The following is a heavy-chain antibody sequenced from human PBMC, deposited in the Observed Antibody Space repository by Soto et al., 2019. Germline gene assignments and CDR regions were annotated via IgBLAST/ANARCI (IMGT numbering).Heavy chain of an antibody. CDR2: ISSSSSTI. V-gene: IGHV3-48*01. J-gene: IGHJ6*02. CDR3: ARPDSGYAHGYYYYGMDV. D-gene: IGHD5-12*01. CDR1: GFTFSSYS. Sequence: EVQLVESGGGLVQPGGSLRLSCAASGFTFSSYSMNWVRQAPGKGLEWVSYISSSSSTIYYADSVKGRFTISRDNAKNSLYLQMNSLRAEDTALYYCARPDSGYAHGYYYYGMDVWGQGTTVTVSS.